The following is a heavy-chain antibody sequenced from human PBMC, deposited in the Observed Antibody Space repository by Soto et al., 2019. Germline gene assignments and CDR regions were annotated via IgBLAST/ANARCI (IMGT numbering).Heavy chain of an antibody. CDR2: IIPIFGTA. D-gene: IGHD3-9*01. J-gene: IGHJ6*04. Sequence: SVKVSCKASGGTFSSYAISWVRQAPGQGLEWMGGIIPIFGTANYAQKFQGRVTITADESTSTAYMELSSLRSEDTAVYYCARGAVLTGYYGYSYGMDVWGKGITVTVSP. CDR3: ARGAVLTGYYGYSYGMDV. V-gene: IGHV1-69*13. CDR1: GGTFSSYA.